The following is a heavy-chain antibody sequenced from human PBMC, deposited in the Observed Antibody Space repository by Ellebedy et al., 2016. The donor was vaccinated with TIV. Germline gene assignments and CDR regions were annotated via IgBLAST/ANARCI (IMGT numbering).Heavy chain of an antibody. Sequence: GESLKISCAASGFTFSSQAMAWVRQAPGQGLDWVSFISSSGGNTYYADSVKGRFTISRDNSKSTLYLQMNSLRVEDTAVKYCAKGRGANSWSHENWGQGTLVTVAS. J-gene: IGHJ4*02. CDR2: ISSSGGNT. V-gene: IGHV3-23*01. CDR1: GFTFSSQA. CDR3: AKGRGANSWSHEN. D-gene: IGHD3-3*01.